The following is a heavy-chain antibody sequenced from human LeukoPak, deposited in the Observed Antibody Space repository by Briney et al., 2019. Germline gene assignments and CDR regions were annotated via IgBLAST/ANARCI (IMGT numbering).Heavy chain of an antibody. D-gene: IGHD6-19*01. Sequence: GSLRLSCAASGITFSSYEMNWVRQAPGKGLEWVSYISSGSTIYDADSVKGRFTISRDNAKNSLYLQMNSLRAEDTAVYYCARESIAVAGAPFDYWGQGTLVTVSS. V-gene: IGHV3-48*03. J-gene: IGHJ4*02. CDR2: ISSGSTI. CDR3: ARESIAVAGAPFDY. CDR1: GITFSSYE.